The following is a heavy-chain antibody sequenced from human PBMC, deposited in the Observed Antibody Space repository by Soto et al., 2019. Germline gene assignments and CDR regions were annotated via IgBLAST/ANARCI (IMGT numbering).Heavy chain of an antibody. Sequence: QLHLVQSGAVVKKPGASVTVSCSASGYRVTAYYMHWVRQAPGRGLEWMGGINPAPGAAQYTQTCQGRVTMTRDTSTSTVFMELSGLTSEDTAVFYCARGGGVGVAGSAAFDMWGQGTLVTVSS. CDR2: INPAPGAA. CDR1: GYRVTAYY. CDR3: ARGGGVGVAGSAAFDM. J-gene: IGHJ3*02. V-gene: IGHV1-2*02. D-gene: IGHD3-3*01.